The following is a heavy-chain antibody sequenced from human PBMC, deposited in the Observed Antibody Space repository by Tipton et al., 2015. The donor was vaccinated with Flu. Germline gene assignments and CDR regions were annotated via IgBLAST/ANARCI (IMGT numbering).Heavy chain of an antibody. CDR3: ARGSSWYLHFQH. Sequence: TLSLTCTVSGGSISSGGSYWSWIRQHPGKGLEWIGYMYNSGSTYYNPSLKSRLTISGDTSKNQFSLKLSSMTAADTAVYYCARGSSWYLHFQHWGQGTLVTVSS. V-gene: IGHV4-31*03. D-gene: IGHD6-13*01. CDR1: GGSISSGGSY. CDR2: MYNSGST. J-gene: IGHJ1*01.